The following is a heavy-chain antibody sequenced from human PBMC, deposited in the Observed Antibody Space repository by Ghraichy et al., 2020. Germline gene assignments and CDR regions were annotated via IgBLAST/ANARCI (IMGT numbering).Heavy chain of an antibody. D-gene: IGHD6-13*01. CDR1: GGSINGNC. J-gene: IGHJ3*02. CDR3: ARHLREQQLTYDTFPM. CDR2: IYDSGST. V-gene: IGHV4-4*07. Sequence: SETLSLTCTVSGGSINGNCWSWIRQPAGKGLEWIGRIYDSGSTTYNPSLKSRVTMSVDTSRNQLSLRLNSVTAADTAVYYCARHLREQQLTYDTFPMWGQGTMVTVSS.